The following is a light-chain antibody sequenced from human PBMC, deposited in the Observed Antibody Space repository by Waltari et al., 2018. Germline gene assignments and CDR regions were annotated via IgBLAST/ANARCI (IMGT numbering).Light chain of an antibody. Sequence: DIHMTQSPSSLSASVGDRVTITCRASQTNNKYLNWYQQKPGTAHNVLISVVAYLHTGVPSRFSGSGSGTDFTLTISSLQPEDCATYYCQQSDSLPLTFGGGTKVEIK. J-gene: IGKJ4*01. CDR3: QQSDSLPLT. CDR2: VVA. V-gene: IGKV1-39*01. CDR1: QTNNKY.